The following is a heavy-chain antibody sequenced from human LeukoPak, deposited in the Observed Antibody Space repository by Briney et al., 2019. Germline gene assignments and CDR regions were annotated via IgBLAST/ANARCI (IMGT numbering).Heavy chain of an antibody. V-gene: IGHV4-34*01. CDR3: ARSVPFNYFDY. CDR1: GGSFSGYY. J-gene: IGHJ4*02. Sequence: PSETLSLTCAVYGGSFSGYYWSWIRQPPGKGLEWIGEINHSGSTNYNPSLKSRVTISVDTSKNQFSLKLSSVTAADTAVYYCARSVPFNYFDYWGQGTLVTVSP. CDR2: INHSGST.